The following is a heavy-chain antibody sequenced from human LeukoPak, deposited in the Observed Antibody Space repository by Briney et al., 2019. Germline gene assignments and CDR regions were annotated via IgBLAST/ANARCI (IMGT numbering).Heavy chain of an antibody. J-gene: IGHJ5*02. CDR1: GYTFPTTG. CDR3: ARDPSSGWYEVWFDP. D-gene: IGHD6-13*01. V-gene: IGHV1-18*01. Sequence: ASAKLSCKSSGYTFPTTGISWGRQAPGRGLEWMGWISAYNGNTNYARGLQGRVTMTTDTTTTTAYMELRSLKSDDTAVYYCARDPSSGWYEVWFDPWGQGTLVTVSS. CDR2: ISAYNGNT.